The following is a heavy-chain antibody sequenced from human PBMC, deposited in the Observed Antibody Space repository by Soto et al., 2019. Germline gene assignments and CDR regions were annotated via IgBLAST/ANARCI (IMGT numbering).Heavy chain of an antibody. D-gene: IGHD2-21*02. J-gene: IGHJ3*02. CDR2: ISAYNGNT. CDR3: AREGRCYSNCGGDCYSDDAFDI. CDR1: GYTFTSYG. Sequence: QVQLVQSGAEVKKPGASVKVSCKASGYTFTSYGISWVRQAPGQGLEWMGWISAYNGNTNYAQKLQGRVTMTTDTATSTAYMELRSLRSDDTAVYYCAREGRCYSNCGGDCYSDDAFDIWGQGTMVTVSS. V-gene: IGHV1-18*01.